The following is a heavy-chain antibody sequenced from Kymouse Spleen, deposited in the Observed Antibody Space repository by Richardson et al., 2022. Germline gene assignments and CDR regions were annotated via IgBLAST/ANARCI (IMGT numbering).Heavy chain of an antibody. CDR3: ARGYYDILTGYSNWFDP. V-gene: IGHV4-34*01. CDR2: INHSGST. J-gene: IGHJ5*02. CDR1: GGSFSGYY. D-gene: IGHD3-9*01. Sequence: QVQLQQWGAGLLKPSETLSLTCAVYGGSFSGYYWSWIRQPPGKGLEWIGEINHSGSTNYNPSLKSRVTISVDTSKNQFSLKLSSVTAADTAVYYCARGYYDILTGYSNWFDPWGQGTLVTVSS.